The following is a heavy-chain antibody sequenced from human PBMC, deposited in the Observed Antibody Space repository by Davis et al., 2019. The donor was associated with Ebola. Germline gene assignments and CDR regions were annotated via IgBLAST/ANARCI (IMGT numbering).Heavy chain of an antibody. J-gene: IGHJ4*02. CDR3: ATDPPRIQIRGLVVVAARRALVY. V-gene: IGHV1-8*01. Sequence: AASVKVSCKASGYTFTSYDINWVRQATGQGLEWMGWMNPNSGNTGYAQKFQGRVTMTEDTSTDTAYMELSSLRSEDTAVYYCATDPPRIQIRGLVVVAARRALVYWGQGTLVTVSS. CDR2: MNPNSGNT. D-gene: IGHD2-15*01. CDR1: GYTFTSYD.